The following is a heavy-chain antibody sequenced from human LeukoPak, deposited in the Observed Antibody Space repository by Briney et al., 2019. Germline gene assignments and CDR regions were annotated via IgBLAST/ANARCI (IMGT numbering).Heavy chain of an antibody. CDR3: ARRLHDILWFGELLSVWFDP. CDR1: GGSFSGYY. J-gene: IGHJ5*02. Sequence: SETLSLTCAVYGGSFSGYYWRWIRQPPGKGLEWIGEINHSGSTNYNPSLKSRVTISVDTSKTQFSLKLSSVTAPDTAVYYCARRLHDILWFGELLSVWFDPWGQGTLVTVSS. D-gene: IGHD3-10*01. CDR2: INHSGST. V-gene: IGHV4-34*01.